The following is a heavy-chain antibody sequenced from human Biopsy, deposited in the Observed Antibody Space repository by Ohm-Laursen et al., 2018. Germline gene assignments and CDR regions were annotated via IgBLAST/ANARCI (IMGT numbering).Heavy chain of an antibody. CDR2: NIPILGTG. CDR1: GGTFSNYG. Sequence: SSVKVSCKAPGGTFSNYGVNWVRQAPGQGLEWLGGNIPILGTGNYAQKFQDRVTVAADTSTSTATMELRSLRPDDAAVYYCATKLTGYFHHWGQGTLVIVSS. J-gene: IGHJ1*01. CDR3: ATKLTGYFHH. D-gene: IGHD3-9*01. V-gene: IGHV1-69*06.